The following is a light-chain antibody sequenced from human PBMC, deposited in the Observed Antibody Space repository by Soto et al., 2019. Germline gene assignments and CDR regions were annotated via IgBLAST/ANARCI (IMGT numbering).Light chain of an antibody. V-gene: IGLV2-14*01. Sequence: QSALTQPASVSGSPGQTITICCTGTSCDVGSYKYVSWYQQHPSKTPKLMIFEVSNRPSGVSNRFSGSKSGNTASLTISGLQAEDEADYYCSSYTSNNTQVFGTGTKGTVL. CDR2: EVS. CDR1: SCDVGSYKY. J-gene: IGLJ1*01. CDR3: SSYTSNNTQV.